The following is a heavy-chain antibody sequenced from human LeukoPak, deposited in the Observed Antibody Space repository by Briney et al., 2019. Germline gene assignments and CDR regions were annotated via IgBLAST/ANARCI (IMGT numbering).Heavy chain of an antibody. CDR3: ARAALRYFDRDAFDI. CDR2: ISSSSSYI. CDR1: GFTFSSYS. D-gene: IGHD3-9*01. J-gene: IGHJ3*02. V-gene: IGHV3-21*01. Sequence: GGSLRLSCAASGFTFSSYSMNWVRQAPGKGLEWVSSISSSSSYIYSADSVKGRFTISRDNAKNSLYLLMNSLRAEDTAVYYCARAALRYFDRDAFDIWGQGTMVNVSS.